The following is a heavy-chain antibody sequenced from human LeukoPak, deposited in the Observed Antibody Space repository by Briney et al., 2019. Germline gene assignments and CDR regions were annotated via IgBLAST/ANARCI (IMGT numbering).Heavy chain of an antibody. V-gene: IGHV3-7*01. CDR3: ARSLSLAAAGSYYYYYCMDV. Sequence: PGGSLRLSCAASGFTFSSYWMSWVRQAPGKGLEWVANIKQDGSEKYYVDSVKGRFTISRDNAKNSLYLQMNSLRAEDTAVYYCARSLSLAAAGSYYYYYCMDVWGKGTTVTVSS. CDR2: IKQDGSEK. J-gene: IGHJ6*03. D-gene: IGHD6-13*01. CDR1: GFTFSSYW.